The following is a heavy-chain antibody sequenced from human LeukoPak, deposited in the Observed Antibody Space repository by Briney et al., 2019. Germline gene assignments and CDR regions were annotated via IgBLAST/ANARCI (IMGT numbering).Heavy chain of an antibody. CDR1: GFTFSSYA. Sequence: GGSLRLSCAASGFTFSSYAMSWVRQAPGKGLERVSAISGSGGSTYYADSVKGRFTISRDNSKNTLYLQMNSLRAEDTAVYYCAFDYSSGWYADYFDYWGQGTLVTVSS. CDR2: ISGSGGST. D-gene: IGHD6-19*01. V-gene: IGHV3-23*01. J-gene: IGHJ4*02. CDR3: AFDYSSGWYADYFDY.